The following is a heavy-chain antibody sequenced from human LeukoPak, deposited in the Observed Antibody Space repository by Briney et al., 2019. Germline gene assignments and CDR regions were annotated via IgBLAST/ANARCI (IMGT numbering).Heavy chain of an antibody. CDR3: ASFVDIVATTVDY. Sequence: PGGSLRLSCAASGFTFSNYAMHWVRQAPGKGLEWVAVISYDGSNKYYADSVKGRFTISRDNSKNTLYLQMNSLRAEDTAVYYCASFVDIVATTVDYWGQGTLVTVSS. CDR1: GFTFSNYA. D-gene: IGHD5-12*01. J-gene: IGHJ4*02. CDR2: ISYDGSNK. V-gene: IGHV3-30-3*01.